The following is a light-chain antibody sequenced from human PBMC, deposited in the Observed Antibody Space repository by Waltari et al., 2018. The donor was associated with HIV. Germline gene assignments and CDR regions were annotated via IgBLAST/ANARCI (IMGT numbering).Light chain of an antibody. CDR1: STDSRFYQH. CDR3: ASNRLDSTLV. V-gene: IGLV2-14*03. CDR2: DIA. J-gene: IGLJ2*01. Sequence: QSALTQPASVSGFPGPTINISCTGISTDSRFYQHVSWYQQHPGSVPRLIIYDIASRPSGISDHFSGSRSGDSASLTISGLQSGDEAHYFCASNRLDSTLVFGGGTKLTIL.